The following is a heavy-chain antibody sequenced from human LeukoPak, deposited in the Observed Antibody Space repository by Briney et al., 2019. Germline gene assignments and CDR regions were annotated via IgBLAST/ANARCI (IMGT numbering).Heavy chain of an antibody. CDR3: AVGTTNRYYFYYGMDV. CDR1: GFIFSSSV. Sequence: GGSLRLSCAASGFIFSSSVMHWVRQAPDKGLEWVAVIADDGNDKYYADPVKGRFTISRDNSKNTLYLQMNTLRAEDTAVYYCAVGTTNRYYFYYGMDVWGQGTTVTVSS. V-gene: IGHV3-30*14. D-gene: IGHD1-26*01. CDR2: IADDGNDK. J-gene: IGHJ6*02.